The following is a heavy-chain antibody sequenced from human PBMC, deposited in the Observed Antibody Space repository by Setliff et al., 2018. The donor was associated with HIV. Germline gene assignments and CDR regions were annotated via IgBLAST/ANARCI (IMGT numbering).Heavy chain of an antibody. D-gene: IGHD6-19*01. CDR3: ARSLLPSITVAGTIGY. CDR2: ISRLGTA. Sequence: SETLSLTCAVSGDSIRSNNWWTWVRQSPGKGLQWIGEISRLGTANYHPSLRSRVTISADQSKGQFSLRLTSVTAADTAVYYCARSLLPSITVAGTIGYWGQGSLVTVSS. V-gene: IGHV4-4*02. J-gene: IGHJ4*02. CDR1: GDSIRSNNW.